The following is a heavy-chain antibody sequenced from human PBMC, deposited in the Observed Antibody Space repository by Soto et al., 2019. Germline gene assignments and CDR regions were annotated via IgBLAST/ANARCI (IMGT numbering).Heavy chain of an antibody. CDR1: GGTFSSYT. CDR3: ASCGLHYYGSGSYESLDAFDI. CDR2: IIPILGIA. D-gene: IGHD3-10*01. J-gene: IGHJ3*02. Sequence: SVKVSCKASGGTFSSYTISWVRQAPGQGLEWMGRIIPILGIANYAQKFQGRVTITADKSTSTAYMELSSLRSEDTAVYYCASCGLHYYGSGSYESLDAFDIWGQGTMVTVSS. V-gene: IGHV1-69*02.